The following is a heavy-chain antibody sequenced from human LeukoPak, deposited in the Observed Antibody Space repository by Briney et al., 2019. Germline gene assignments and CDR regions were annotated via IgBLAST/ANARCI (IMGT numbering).Heavy chain of an antibody. V-gene: IGHV1-18*01. D-gene: IGHD4-17*01. CDR2: INSYNGNT. J-gene: IGHJ6*03. CDR1: GYIFTSYG. Sequence: ASVKVSCKASGYIFTSYGISWVRQAPGQGLEWMGWINSYNGNTKYTQKVQGRVTMTIDTSTSTAYMEVRSLRSDDTAVYYCARVYGDYNYYYYMDVWGKGTTATISS. CDR3: ARVYGDYNYYYYMDV.